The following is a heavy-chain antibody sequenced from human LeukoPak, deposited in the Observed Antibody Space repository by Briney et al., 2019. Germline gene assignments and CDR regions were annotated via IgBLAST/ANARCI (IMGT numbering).Heavy chain of an antibody. CDR1: GFTVSSNY. V-gene: IGHV3-66*02. J-gene: IGHJ3*02. Sequence: PGGSLRLSCAASGFTVSSNYMSWVRQAPGKGLEWVSVIYSGGSTYYADSVKGRFTISRDNSKNTLYLQMNSLRAEDTAVYYCARGGYCSSTSCHDAFDIWGQGTMVTVSS. D-gene: IGHD2-2*01. CDR2: IYSGGST. CDR3: ARGGYCSSTSCHDAFDI.